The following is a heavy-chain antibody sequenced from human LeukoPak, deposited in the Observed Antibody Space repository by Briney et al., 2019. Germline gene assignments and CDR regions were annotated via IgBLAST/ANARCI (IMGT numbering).Heavy chain of an antibody. V-gene: IGHV1-69*05. Sequence: SVKVSCKASGGTFSSYAISWVRQAPGQGLEWMGGIIPIFGTANYAQKFQGRVTITTDESTSTAYMELSSLRSEDTAVYYCASLGTETGTTDYWGQGTLVTVSS. D-gene: IGHD1-7*01. CDR1: GGTFSSYA. CDR3: ASLGTETGTTDY. J-gene: IGHJ4*02. CDR2: IIPIFGTA.